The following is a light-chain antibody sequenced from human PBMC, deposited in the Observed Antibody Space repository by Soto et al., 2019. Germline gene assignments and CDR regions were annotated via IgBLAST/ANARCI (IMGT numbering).Light chain of an antibody. Sequence: EIVMTQSPATLSVSPGERAILSCSASQSIRTNVAWYQQRPGQAPRLLIYGASTRATDIPARFSGSGSGTEFTLNISSLQSEDFAIYNCQQYNHWTSITFGQGTRLEF. CDR2: GAS. CDR3: QQYNHWTSIT. J-gene: IGKJ5*01. CDR1: QSIRTN. V-gene: IGKV3-15*01.